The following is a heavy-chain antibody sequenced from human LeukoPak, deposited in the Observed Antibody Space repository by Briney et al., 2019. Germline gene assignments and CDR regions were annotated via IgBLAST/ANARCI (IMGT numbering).Heavy chain of an antibody. CDR1: GGSVSSGSYY. CDR3: ARGFGDWGLSWFDP. Sequence: PSETLSLTCTVSGGSVSSGSYYWSWIRQPPGKGLEWIVYIYYSGSTKYNHSLKSRVTISVDTSKNQFSLKLTSVTAADTAVYYCARGFGDWGLSWFDPWGQGTLVTVSS. CDR2: IYYSGST. J-gene: IGHJ5*02. V-gene: IGHV4-61*01. D-gene: IGHD3-10*01.